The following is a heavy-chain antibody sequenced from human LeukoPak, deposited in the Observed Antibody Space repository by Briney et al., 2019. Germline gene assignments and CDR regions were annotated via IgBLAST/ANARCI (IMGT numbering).Heavy chain of an antibody. J-gene: IGHJ4*02. V-gene: IGHV3-21*01. CDR3: ARESDYGYYFDY. CDR2: ISISSSYS. Sequence: PGGSLRLSCAASGFTLSGYAMHWVRQAPGKRLEWVSSISISSSYSHYADSVKGRVSISRDNAKNSLYLQMNSLRAEDTAFYYCARESDYGYYFDYWGQGTLVTVSS. CDR1: GFTLSGYA. D-gene: IGHD4-17*01.